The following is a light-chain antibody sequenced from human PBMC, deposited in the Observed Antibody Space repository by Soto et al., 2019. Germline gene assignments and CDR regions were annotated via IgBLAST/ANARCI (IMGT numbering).Light chain of an antibody. CDR3: QQRSTALT. CDR1: QSVSSY. J-gene: IGKJ4*01. CDR2: DAS. V-gene: IGKV3-11*01. Sequence: ESVFTQSPATLSLSPGERATLSCRASQSVSSYLAWYQQKPGQAPRLLIYDASNRATGIPARFSGSGSGTDFTLTISSLEPEDFAVYYCQQRSTALTFGGATKVDLK.